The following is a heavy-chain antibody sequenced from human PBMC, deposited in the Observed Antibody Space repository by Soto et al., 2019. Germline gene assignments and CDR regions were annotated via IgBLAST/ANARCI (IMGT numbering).Heavy chain of an antibody. D-gene: IGHD1-1*01. CDR1: GFTFNYYY. CDR2: SSNSGTFA. J-gene: IGHJ4*02. Sequence: PGGSRRRSCAASGFTFNYYYMSWIRQAPGKGLEWISYSSNSGTFARYADSVKGRFSISRDNAKNSLYLQINSLRGDDTAIYYCARSGDNYNLLDYWGQGTPVTVSS. V-gene: IGHV3-11*06. CDR3: ARSGDNYNLLDY.